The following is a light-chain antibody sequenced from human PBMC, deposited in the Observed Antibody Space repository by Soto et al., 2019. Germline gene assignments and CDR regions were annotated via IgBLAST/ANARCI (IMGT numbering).Light chain of an antibody. Sequence: EVVLTQSPGTLSLSPGERATLSCRASQSVDSNYLSWFQQKRGRPPRVLVFATSSRATGTPVRFSGSGSGTDFTLTISRVEPEDFAVYFCQQYGGSPPAYTFGLGTKLEIK. J-gene: IGKJ2*01. CDR2: ATS. CDR1: QSVDSNY. V-gene: IGKV3-20*01. CDR3: QQYGGSPPAYT.